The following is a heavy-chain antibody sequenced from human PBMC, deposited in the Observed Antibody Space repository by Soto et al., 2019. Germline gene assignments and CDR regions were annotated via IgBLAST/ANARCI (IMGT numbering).Heavy chain of an antibody. CDR2: INPNSGGT. V-gene: IGHV1-2*04. CDR1: GYTFTGYY. CDR3: ALVLWLGEKNSLDV. J-gene: IGHJ4*02. D-gene: IGHD3-10*01. Sequence: ASVKVSCKASGYTFTGYYMHWVRQAPGQGLEWMGWINPNSGGTNYAQKFQGWVTMTRDTSISTAYMELSRLRSEDTAVYYCALVLWLGEKNSLDVWGQGTLVTVFS.